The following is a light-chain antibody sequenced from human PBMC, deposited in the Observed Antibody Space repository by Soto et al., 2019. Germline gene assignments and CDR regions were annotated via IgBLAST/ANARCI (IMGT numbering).Light chain of an antibody. V-gene: IGKV3-11*01. Sequence: EIVLTQSPATLSLSPGERATLSCRASQSVSSYLAWYQQKPGQAPRLLIYDASNRATGIPARFSGSGSGTVFTLTISSLDAEDFAVYYCQHRSNWPPWTFGQGTKVEI. CDR1: QSVSSY. CDR3: QHRSNWPPWT. J-gene: IGKJ1*01. CDR2: DAS.